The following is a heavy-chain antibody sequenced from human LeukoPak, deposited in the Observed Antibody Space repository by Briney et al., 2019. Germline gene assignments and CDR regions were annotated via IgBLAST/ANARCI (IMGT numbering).Heavy chain of an antibody. D-gene: IGHD1-7*01. CDR1: GFTSGT. CDR2: ISGDGGRT. CDR3: AKDQVELEGGVDY. V-gene: IGHV3-23*01. Sequence: GGSLRLSCAGSGFTSGTMSWVRQAPGKGLEWVSAISGDGGRTFYIDSVKGRFTISRDNSKNTLYLQMNSLRAEDTAVYYCAKDQVELEGGVDYWGQGTLVTVSS. J-gene: IGHJ4*02.